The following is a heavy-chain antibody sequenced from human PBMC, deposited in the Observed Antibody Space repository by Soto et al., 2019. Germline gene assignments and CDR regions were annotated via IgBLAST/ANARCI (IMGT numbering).Heavy chain of an antibody. J-gene: IGHJ4*02. CDR2: IYHSGST. Sequence: SETLSLTCAVSGYSISSGYFWGWIRQPPGKGLEWIGSIYHSGSTYYNPSLKSRVTIPVDTSKNQFSLKLSSVTAADTAVYYCARVYCSGGSCYLFDYWGQGTLVTVSS. V-gene: IGHV4-38-2*01. CDR3: ARVYCSGGSCYLFDY. D-gene: IGHD2-15*01. CDR1: GYSISSGYF.